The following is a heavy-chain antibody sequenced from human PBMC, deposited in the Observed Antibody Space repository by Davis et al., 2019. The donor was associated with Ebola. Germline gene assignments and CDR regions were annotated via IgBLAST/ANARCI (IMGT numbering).Heavy chain of an antibody. CDR1: GFTFSTYA. D-gene: IGHD3-10*01. V-gene: IGHV3-30*04. Sequence: GESLKIPCAASGFTFSTYAMHWVRQAPGKGLEWAAVISYDGRNKYYADSVKGRFTVSRDNSKNTVYLQMDSLRAEDTAVYYCAREDVVRNYYFEYWGQGTLVTVSS. CDR2: ISYDGRNK. J-gene: IGHJ4*02. CDR3: AREDVVRNYYFEY.